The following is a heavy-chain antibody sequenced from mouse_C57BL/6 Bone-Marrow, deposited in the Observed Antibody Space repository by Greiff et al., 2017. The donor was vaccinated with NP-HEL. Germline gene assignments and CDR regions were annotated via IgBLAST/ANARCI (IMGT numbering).Heavy chain of an antibody. V-gene: IGHV5-2*01. D-gene: IGHD1-1*01. Sequence: LVASGGGLVQPGESLKLSCESNEYEFPSHDMSWVRTTPEKRLELVAAINSDGGSTYYPDTMERRFLISRDNTKKTLYLQMSSLRSEDTALYYCARLSDYGNSWGAMDYWGQGTSVTVSA. J-gene: IGHJ4*01. CDR1: EYEFPSHD. CDR2: INSDGGST. CDR3: ARLSDYGNSWGAMDY.